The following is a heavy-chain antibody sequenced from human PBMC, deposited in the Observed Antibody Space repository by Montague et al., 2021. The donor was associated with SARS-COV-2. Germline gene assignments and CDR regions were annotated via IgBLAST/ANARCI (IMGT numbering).Heavy chain of an antibody. V-gene: IGHV4-61*01. CDR2: IYYSGST. Sequence: SETLSLTCTVSGGSISSSSYYWGWIRQPPGKGLEWIGYIYYSGSTNYNPSLKSRVTISVDTSKNQFSLKLSSVTAADTAVYYCAREGSGSGHYYYGMDVWGQGTTVTVSS. D-gene: IGHD3-10*01. CDR3: AREGSGSGHYYYGMDV. CDR1: GGSISSSSYY. J-gene: IGHJ6*02.